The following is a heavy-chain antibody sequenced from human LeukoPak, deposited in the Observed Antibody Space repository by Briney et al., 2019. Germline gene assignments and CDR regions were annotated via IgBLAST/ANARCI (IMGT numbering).Heavy chain of an antibody. D-gene: IGHD4-17*01. V-gene: IGHV3-21*03. CDR1: GFTFSSCS. J-gene: IGHJ3*02. CDR2: ISSSSSYI. CDR3: TTGDYGAFNI. Sequence: GGSLRLSCAASGFTFSSCSMNWVRQAPGKGLEWVSSISSSSSYIYYADSVKGRFTISRDNAKNSLYLQMNSLRAEDTAVYSCTTGDYGAFNIWGQGTMVTVSS.